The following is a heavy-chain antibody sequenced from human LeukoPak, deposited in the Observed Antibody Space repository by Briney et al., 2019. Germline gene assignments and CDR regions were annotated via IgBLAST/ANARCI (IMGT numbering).Heavy chain of an antibody. Sequence: GGSLRLSCAASGFTFDDYAMHWVRQAPGKGLEWVSGISWNSGSIGYADSVKGRFTISRDNAKNSLYLQMNSLRAEDMALYYCAKDRGYSGSYFDYWGQGTLVTVTS. CDR2: ISWNSGSI. CDR3: AKDRGYSGSYFDY. J-gene: IGHJ4*02. V-gene: IGHV3-9*03. D-gene: IGHD1-26*01. CDR1: GFTFDDYA.